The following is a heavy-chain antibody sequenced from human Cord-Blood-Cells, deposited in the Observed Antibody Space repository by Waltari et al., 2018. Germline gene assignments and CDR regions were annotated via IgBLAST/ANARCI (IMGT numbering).Heavy chain of an antibody. CDR3: ASLGLRSEGYTFAFDI. CDR1: GGSFRGYY. V-gene: IGHV4-34*01. J-gene: IGHJ3*02. D-gene: IGHD1-26*01. Sequence: QVQLQQRGAGLLKPSETLSLTCAVYGGSFRGYYCSCIRQPPGKGLEWIGEINHSGITNHNPYLMSRVTISLDTCKNRFSLSLGSVTAADTAVYYCASLGLRSEGYTFAFDIWGQGTRVTVSS. CDR2: INHSGIT.